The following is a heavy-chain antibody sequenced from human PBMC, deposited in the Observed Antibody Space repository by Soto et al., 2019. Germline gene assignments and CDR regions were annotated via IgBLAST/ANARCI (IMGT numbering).Heavy chain of an antibody. CDR1: GYTFTSYG. CDR2: ISAYNGNT. J-gene: IGHJ6*02. CDR3: ARVDLQLWWTPARYGMDV. V-gene: IGHV1-18*01. D-gene: IGHD5-18*01. Sequence: QVQLVQSGAEVKKPGASVKVSCKASGYTFTSYGISWVRQAPGQGLEWMGWISAYNGNTNYAQKLQGRVTMTTDTATSKAYMERRSLRSDDTAVYYCARVDLQLWWTPARYGMDVWGQGTTVTVSS.